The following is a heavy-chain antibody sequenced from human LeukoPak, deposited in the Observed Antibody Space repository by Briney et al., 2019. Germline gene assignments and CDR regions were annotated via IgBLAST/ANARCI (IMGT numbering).Heavy chain of an antibody. D-gene: IGHD3-3*01. CDR3: ARLREIPVFGVVTKSTSYFDY. V-gene: IGHV3-48*03. CDR2: ISTGTYI. CDR1: GFTFSRFE. J-gene: IGHJ4*02. Sequence: GGSLRLSCVASGFTFSRFELNWVRQAPGKGLEWVSHISTGTYIAYADSVKGRFTISRDNSKNTLYLQMNSLRAEDTAVYYCARLREIPVFGVVTKSTSYFDYWGQGTLVTVSS.